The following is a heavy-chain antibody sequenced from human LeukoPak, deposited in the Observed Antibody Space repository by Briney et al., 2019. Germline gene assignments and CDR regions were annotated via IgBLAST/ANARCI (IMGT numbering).Heavy chain of an antibody. Sequence: SETLSLTCTVSSGSISSYYWSWIRQPPGKGLEWIGYIYYSGSTNYNPSLKSRVTISVDTSKNQFSLKLSSVTAADTAVYYCARDGALRGYYYYMDVWGKGTTVTVSS. CDR2: IYYSGST. J-gene: IGHJ6*03. D-gene: IGHD3-10*01. CDR3: ARDGALRGYYYYMDV. CDR1: SGSISSYY. V-gene: IGHV4-59*01.